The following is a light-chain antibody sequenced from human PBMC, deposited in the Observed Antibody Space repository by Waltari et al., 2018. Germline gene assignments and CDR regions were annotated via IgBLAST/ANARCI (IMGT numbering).Light chain of an antibody. CDR2: AAS. Sequence: AIQMTQSPSSLSASVGDRVTITCRASQGIRNDLGWYQQKPGKAPKLLIYAASSLQSGVPSRVSGSGSGTDFTLTISSLQPEAFATYYCLQDYNYPPTFGQGTKVEIK. V-gene: IGKV1-6*01. J-gene: IGKJ1*01. CDR1: QGIRND. CDR3: LQDYNYPPT.